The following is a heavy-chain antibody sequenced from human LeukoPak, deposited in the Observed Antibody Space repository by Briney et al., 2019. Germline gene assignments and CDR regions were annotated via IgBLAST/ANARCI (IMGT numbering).Heavy chain of an antibody. J-gene: IGHJ4*02. CDR1: GFTFSTYS. CDR3: ARVSKSGRYFDY. Sequence: PGGSLRLSCAASGFTFSTYSMNWVRQAPGKGLVWVSRINSDGSSTSYADSVKGRFTISRDNAKNTLYLQMNSLRAEDTAVYYCARVSKSGRYFDYRGQGTLVTVSS. CDR2: INSDGSST. D-gene: IGHD3-3*01. V-gene: IGHV3-74*01.